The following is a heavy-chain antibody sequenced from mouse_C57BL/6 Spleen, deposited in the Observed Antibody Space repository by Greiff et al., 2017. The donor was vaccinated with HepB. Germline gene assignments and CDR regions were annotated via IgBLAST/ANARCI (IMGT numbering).Heavy chain of an antibody. CDR3: ARKDSNPHWYFDV. D-gene: IGHD2-5*01. V-gene: IGHV1-59*01. J-gene: IGHJ1*03. CDR1: GYTFTSYW. Sequence: QVQLQQPGAELVRPGPSVKLSCKASGYTFTSYWMHWVKQRPGQGLEWIGVIDPSDSYTNYNQKFKGKATLTVDTSSSTAYMQLSSLTSEDSAVYYCARKDSNPHWYFDVWGTGTTVTVSS. CDR2: IDPSDSYT.